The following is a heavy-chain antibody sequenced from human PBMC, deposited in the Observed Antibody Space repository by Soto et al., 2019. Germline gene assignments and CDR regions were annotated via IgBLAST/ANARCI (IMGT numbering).Heavy chain of an antibody. D-gene: IGHD1-26*01. CDR3: ARLSLGATTGY. J-gene: IGHJ4*02. Sequence: VKVSCKASGYTFTSYGISWARQAPGQGLEWMGGIIPIFGTANYAQKFQGRVTITADESTSTAYMELSSLRSEDTAVYYCARLSLGATTGYWGQGTLVTVSS. V-gene: IGHV1-69*01. CDR2: IIPIFGTA. CDR1: GYTFTSYG.